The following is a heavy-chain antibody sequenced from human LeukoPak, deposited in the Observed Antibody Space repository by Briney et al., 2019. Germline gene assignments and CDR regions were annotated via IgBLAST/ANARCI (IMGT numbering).Heavy chain of an antibody. V-gene: IGHV3-23*01. Sequence: GGSPRLFCSASGFTFSNYGVSWGRRAPGGGLERVSVISGSGANTYYADSVKGRFTISRDNSKNPLYLHVKSHRAADTAVYYCAKVEGGYYFDYWGQGTLVTVS. J-gene: IGHJ4*02. CDR1: GFTFSNYG. CDR2: ISGSGANT. D-gene: IGHD3-16*01. CDR3: AKVEGGYYFDY.